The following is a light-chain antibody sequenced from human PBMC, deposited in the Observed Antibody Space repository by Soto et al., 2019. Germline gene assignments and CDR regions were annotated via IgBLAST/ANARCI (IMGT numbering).Light chain of an antibody. J-gene: IGKJ4*02. CDR2: DAS. CDR1: QSISNS. CDR3: QQYNTYGLT. Sequence: DIQMTQSPSTRSASVGKRVTVTCRASQSISNSLAWYQQRPGKAPKLLIFDASTLESGVPSKFSGSGSDTEFTFTISSLQPDDSATYYCQQYNTYGLTFGGGTKVDIK. V-gene: IGKV1-5*01.